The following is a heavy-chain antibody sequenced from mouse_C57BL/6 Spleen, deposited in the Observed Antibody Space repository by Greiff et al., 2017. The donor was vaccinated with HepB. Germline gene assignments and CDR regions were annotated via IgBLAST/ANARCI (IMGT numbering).Heavy chain of an antibody. CDR1: GYSFTDYN. D-gene: IGHD2-1*01. CDR2: INPNYGTT. V-gene: IGHV1-39*01. CDR3: ASYGNPVFAY. J-gene: IGHJ3*01. Sequence: VQLQQSGPELVKPGDSVKISCKASGYSFTDYNMNWVKQSNGKSLEWFGVINPNYGTTRYNQKFKGKATLNVDQSSSTAYMQLNSLTSEDSAVYYCASYGNPVFAYWGQGTLVTVSS.